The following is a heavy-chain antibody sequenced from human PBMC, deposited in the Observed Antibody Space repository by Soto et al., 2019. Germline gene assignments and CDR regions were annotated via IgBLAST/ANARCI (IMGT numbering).Heavy chain of an antibody. Sequence: GGSLRLSCAASGFTVSSYAMNGVLQAPGKGLEWVGRTRNKASSYTTDYAAFVKGRFTISRDDSKNLIYLQMNSLKTEDTAVYYCAREGSSSGPDYEYWGQGTLVTVSS. V-gene: IGHV3-72*01. CDR2: TRNKASSYTT. CDR1: GFTVSSYA. D-gene: IGHD3-22*01. CDR3: AREGSSSGPDYEY. J-gene: IGHJ4*02.